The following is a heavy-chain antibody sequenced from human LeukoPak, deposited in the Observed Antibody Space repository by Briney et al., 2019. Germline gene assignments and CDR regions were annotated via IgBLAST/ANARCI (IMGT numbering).Heavy chain of an antibody. D-gene: IGHD3-10*01. J-gene: IGHJ4*02. Sequence: SQTLSLTCAISGDSVSSNSAAWNWIRQSPSRGLEWLGRTYYRSKWYNDYAVSVKSRITINPDTSKNQFSLKLSSVTAADTAVYYCARDPLYGSGSYYNAFYDYWGQGTLVTVSS. CDR1: GDSVSSNSAA. CDR3: ARDPLYGSGSYYNAFYDY. V-gene: IGHV6-1*01. CDR2: TYYRSKWYN.